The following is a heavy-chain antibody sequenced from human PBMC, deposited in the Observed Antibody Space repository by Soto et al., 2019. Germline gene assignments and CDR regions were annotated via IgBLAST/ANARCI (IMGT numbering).Heavy chain of an antibody. CDR1: GYTFTGYY. CDR2: INPNSGGT. CDR3: ARDRGEVAAAGYYYYYYGMDV. J-gene: IGHJ6*02. Sequence: AAVKVSCKASGYTFTGYYMHWVRQAPGQGXEWMGWINPNSGGTNYAQKFQGWVTMTRDTSISTAYMELSRLRSDDTAVYYCARDRGEVAAAGYYYYYYGMDVWGQGPTVTVSS. V-gene: IGHV1-2*04. D-gene: IGHD6-13*01.